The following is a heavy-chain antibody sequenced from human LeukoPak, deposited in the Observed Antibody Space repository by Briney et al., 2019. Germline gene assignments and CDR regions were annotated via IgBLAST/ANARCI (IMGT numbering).Heavy chain of an antibody. J-gene: IGHJ5*02. D-gene: IGHD6-19*01. CDR2: IYYDGST. V-gene: IGHV4-59*01. CDR3: ARGAVAGKMSWFDP. Sequence: SETLSLTCTVSGASISSYYWIWIRQPQGKGLEWIGHIYYDGSTNYNPSLKSRVTISVDTSKNQFSLNLSSVTAADTAMYYCARGAVAGKMSWFDPWGQGTLVTVSS. CDR1: GASISSYY.